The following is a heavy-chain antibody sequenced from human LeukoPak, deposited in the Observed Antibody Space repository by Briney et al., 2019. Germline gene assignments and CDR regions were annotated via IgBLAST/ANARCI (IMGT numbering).Heavy chain of an antibody. CDR1: GFTFSSYS. CDR2: ISDDGSKK. Sequence: GGSLRVSCAASGFTFSSYSMHWVRQAPGKGLEWVAVISDDGSKKSYADSVKGRFTVSRDNSKNTLYLQMNSPRVEDTAVYYCAREGGYCSSTTCYFDSWGQGTLVTVSS. D-gene: IGHD2-2*01. CDR3: AREGGYCSSTTCYFDS. J-gene: IGHJ4*02. V-gene: IGHV3-30-3*01.